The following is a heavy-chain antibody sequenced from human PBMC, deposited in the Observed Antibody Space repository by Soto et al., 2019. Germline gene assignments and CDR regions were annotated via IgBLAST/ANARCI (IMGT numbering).Heavy chain of an antibody. Sequence: QVQLVQSGAEVKKPGASVKVSCKASGYTFTSYGISWVRQAPGQGLEWMGWISAYNGNTNYAQKLQGRVTMTTDTSTSTAYMELRSLRSDDTAVYYCARVAALLWVGELGGGWFDPWGQGTLVTVSS. V-gene: IGHV1-18*01. CDR2: ISAYNGNT. CDR3: ARVAALLWVGELGGGWFDP. CDR1: GYTFTSYG. J-gene: IGHJ5*02. D-gene: IGHD3-10*01.